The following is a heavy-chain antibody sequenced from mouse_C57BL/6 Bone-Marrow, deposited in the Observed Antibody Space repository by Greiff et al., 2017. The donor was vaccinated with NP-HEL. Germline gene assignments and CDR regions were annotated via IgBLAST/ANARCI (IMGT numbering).Heavy chain of an antibody. CDR1: GYAFSSSW. D-gene: IGHD1-1*01. J-gene: IGHJ2*01. V-gene: IGHV1-82*01. CDR3: ARPSYYYGIDY. CDR2: IYPGDGDT. Sequence: VQGVESGPELVKPGASVKISCKASGYAFSSSWMNWVKQRPGKGLEWIGRIYPGDGDTNYNGKFKGKATLTADKSSSTAYMQLSSLTSEDSAVYFCARPSYYYGIDYWGQGTTLTVSS.